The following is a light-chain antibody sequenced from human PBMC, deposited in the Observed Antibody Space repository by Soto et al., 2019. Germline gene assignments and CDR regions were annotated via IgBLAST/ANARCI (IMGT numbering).Light chain of an antibody. Sequence: EIVLTQSPATLSLSPGERATLSCRASQTVSSYLLWYQQKRGQAPRLLIYDASNRATGIPARFSGSGSGTDFTLTISSLEPEDFAVYYCQEGTYWPAFGGGTKVDIK. CDR2: DAS. CDR1: QTVSSY. J-gene: IGKJ4*01. CDR3: QEGTYWPA. V-gene: IGKV3-11*01.